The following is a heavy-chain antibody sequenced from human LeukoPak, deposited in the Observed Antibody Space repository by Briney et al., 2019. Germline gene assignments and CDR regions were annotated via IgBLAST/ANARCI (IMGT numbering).Heavy chain of an antibody. CDR3: ARVRILTGYYIPAFDY. CDR2: IKQDGSEK. Sequence: GGSLRLSCAASGFTFSSYWMSWVRQAPGKGLEWGANIKQDGSEKYYVDSVKGRFTISRDNAKNSLYLQMNSLRAEDTAVYYCARVRILTGYYIPAFDYWGQGTLVTVSS. V-gene: IGHV3-7*03. D-gene: IGHD3-9*01. CDR1: GFTFSSYW. J-gene: IGHJ4*02.